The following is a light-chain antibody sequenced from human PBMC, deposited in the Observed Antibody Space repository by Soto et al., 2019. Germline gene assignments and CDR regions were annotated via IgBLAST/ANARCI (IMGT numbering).Light chain of an antibody. CDR1: SSNIGSNY. J-gene: IGLJ2*01. CDR3: AAWDDSLNGVV. CDR2: SNN. V-gene: IGLV1-47*02. Sequence: QSVLTQPPSASGTPGQRVTISCSGSSSNIGSNYVYWYQQLPGTAPKLLIYSNNQRPSGVPDRFSGSKSGTSASLAISGLXSXXXAXXYCAAWDDSLNGVVFGGGTKLTVL.